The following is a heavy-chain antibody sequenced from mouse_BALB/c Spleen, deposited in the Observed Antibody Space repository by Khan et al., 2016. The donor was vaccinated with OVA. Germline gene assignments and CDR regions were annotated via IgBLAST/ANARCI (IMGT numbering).Heavy chain of an antibody. CDR2: INPSNGYT. CDR1: GYTFTSYT. V-gene: IGHV1-4*01. Sequence: QVQLQQSGAELARPGASVKMSCKASGYTFTSYTIHWIKKRPRQGLEWIGYINPSNGYTNYNQKFKDKATLTTDKSSTTAYLQLRSLTSDDSAVYNCVRDGAYHRSDGWFAYWGQGTLVTVSA. D-gene: IGHD2-14*01. J-gene: IGHJ3*01. CDR3: VRDGAYHRSDGWFAY.